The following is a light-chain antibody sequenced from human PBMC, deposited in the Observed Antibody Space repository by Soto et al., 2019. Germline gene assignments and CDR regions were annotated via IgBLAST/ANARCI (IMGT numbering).Light chain of an antibody. CDR1: QSISSW. CDR2: DAS. Sequence: DIQMTQSPSTLSASVGDRVTITCRASQSISSWLAWYQQKPGKAPKFLIYDASSLESGVPSRFSGSGSGTEFTLTISSLQTDDFATYYCQQYNSYSGTFGQGTNVDIK. V-gene: IGKV1-5*01. CDR3: QQYNSYSGT. J-gene: IGKJ1*01.